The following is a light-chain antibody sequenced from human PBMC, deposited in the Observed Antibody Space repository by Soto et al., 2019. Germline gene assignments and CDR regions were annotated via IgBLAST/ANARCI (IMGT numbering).Light chain of an antibody. Sequence: DIPMTQSPSSLSASVGDRLTITCRASQSISNFLNWYQQKPGKAPKLLIYAASSLQSGVPSRFSGSGSGTDFTLTISSLQPEDFATYYCQQSYTTPPTFGQGTKVEIK. J-gene: IGKJ1*01. CDR1: QSISNF. V-gene: IGKV1-39*01. CDR3: QQSYTTPPT. CDR2: AAS.